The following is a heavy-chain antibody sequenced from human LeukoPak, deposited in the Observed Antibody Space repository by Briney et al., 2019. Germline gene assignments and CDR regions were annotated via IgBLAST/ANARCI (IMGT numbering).Heavy chain of an antibody. J-gene: IGHJ6*03. CDR1: GYTFSDYY. V-gene: IGHV1-2*02. D-gene: IGHD2-2*01. CDR2: INPNSGGT. Sequence: GASVKVSCKASGYTFSDYYIHWVRQAPGQGLEWMGCINPNSGGTDYAQKFQGRVTMTRDTSINTAYMDLSRLTSDDTAVYYCARAYCSTTTCPRGYYHYSVDVWGKGTTVTVSS. CDR3: ARAYCSTTTCPRGYYHYSVDV.